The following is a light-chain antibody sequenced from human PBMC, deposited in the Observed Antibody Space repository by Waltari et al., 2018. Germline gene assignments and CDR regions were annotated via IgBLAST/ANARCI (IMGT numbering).Light chain of an antibody. CDR3: QQYGSSPWT. J-gene: IGKJ1*01. CDR2: GAS. CDR1: QSVSSSY. V-gene: IGKV3-20*01. Sequence: EIVLTQSPGTLSLSPGERATRSCRASQSVSSSYLAWYQQKPGQAPRVLIHGASNRATGIPDRFSGSGSGTDFTLTISRLEPEDFAVYYCQQYGSSPWTFGQGTKVEIK.